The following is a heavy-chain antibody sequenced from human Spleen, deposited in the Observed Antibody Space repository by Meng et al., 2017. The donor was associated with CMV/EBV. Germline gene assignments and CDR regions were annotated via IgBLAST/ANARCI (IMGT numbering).Heavy chain of an antibody. V-gene: IGHV3-30-3*01. J-gene: IGHJ4*02. CDR1: GFTFSSYA. Sequence: GESLKISCAASGFTFSSYAMHWVRQALGKGLEWVTVISYDGGQKNYADSVKGRFTISRDNFNDTLYLQLNRLRPEDTAVYYCARLPYYDFWSGFTGYLRWGQGTLVTVSS. CDR2: ISYDGGQK. CDR3: ARLPYYDFWSGFTGYLR. D-gene: IGHD3-3*01.